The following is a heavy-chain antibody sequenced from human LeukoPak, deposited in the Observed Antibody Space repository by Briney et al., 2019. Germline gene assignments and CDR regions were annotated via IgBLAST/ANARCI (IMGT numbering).Heavy chain of an antibody. J-gene: IGHJ4*02. Sequence: PSETLSLTCNVSGYSISSDYYWGWIRQPPGKGLEWIGSIYYSGSTYYNPSLKSRVTISVDTSKNQFSLKLSSVTAADTAVYYCARVLYSGSYRSIADWGQGTLVTVSS. CDR3: ARVLYSGSYRSIAD. CDR2: IYYSGST. CDR1: GYSISSDYY. V-gene: IGHV4-38-2*02. D-gene: IGHD1-26*01.